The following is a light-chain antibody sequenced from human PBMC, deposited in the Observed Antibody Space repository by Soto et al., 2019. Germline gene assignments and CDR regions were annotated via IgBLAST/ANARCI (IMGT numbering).Light chain of an antibody. Sequence: QSALTQPPSVSGSPGQSVAISCTGTSSDVGSSNGVSWYQQPPGTAPKLMIYDVSNRPSGVPDRFSGSKSGNTASLTISGLQAEDEADYYCSSYTTSSTYVFGTGTKLIVL. CDR2: DVS. CDR1: SSDVGSSNG. J-gene: IGLJ1*01. V-gene: IGLV2-18*02. CDR3: SSYTTSSTYV.